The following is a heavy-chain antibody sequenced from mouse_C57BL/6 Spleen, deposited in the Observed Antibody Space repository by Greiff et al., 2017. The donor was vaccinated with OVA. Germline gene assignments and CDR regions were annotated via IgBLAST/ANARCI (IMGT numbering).Heavy chain of an antibody. Sequence: DVQLQESGAELVKPGASVKLSCTASGFNIKDYYMHWVKQRTEQGLEWIGRIDPEDGETKYAPKFQGKATITADTSSNTAYLQLRSLTSEDTAVYYCARSSTTVVGFDYWGQGTTLTVSS. CDR2: IDPEDGET. CDR3: ARSSTTVVGFDY. V-gene: IGHV14-2*01. D-gene: IGHD1-1*01. CDR1: GFNIKDYY. J-gene: IGHJ2*01.